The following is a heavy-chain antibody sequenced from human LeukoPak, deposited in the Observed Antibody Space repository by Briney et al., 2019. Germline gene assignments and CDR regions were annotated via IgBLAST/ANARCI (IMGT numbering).Heavy chain of an antibody. CDR3: TRNRYDFGGFYIDV. V-gene: IGHV3-7*01. D-gene: IGHD3-3*01. CDR2: IKQDESEK. Sequence: PGGSLRLSCAASGYTFGSYWMSWVRQAPGKGLEWVANIKQDESEKYYVDSVKGRFTISRNNAKNSMYLKMNSLRAEDTAVYFCTRNRYDFGGFYIDVWGKGTTVTVS. J-gene: IGHJ6*03. CDR1: GYTFGSYW.